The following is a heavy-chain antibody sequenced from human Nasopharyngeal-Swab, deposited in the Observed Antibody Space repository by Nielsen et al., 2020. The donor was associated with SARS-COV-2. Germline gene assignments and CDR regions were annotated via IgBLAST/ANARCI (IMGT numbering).Heavy chain of an antibody. CDR3: ARGPSPYSSSWYDWFDP. Sequence: ASVKVSCKASGYTFTSYAMNWVRQAPGQGLEWMGWINTNTGNPTYAQGFTGRFVFSLDTSVSTAYLQISSLKAEDTAVYYSARGPSPYSSSWYDWFDPWGQGTLVTVSS. V-gene: IGHV7-4-1*02. CDR2: INTNTGNP. J-gene: IGHJ5*02. D-gene: IGHD6-13*01. CDR1: GYTFTSYA.